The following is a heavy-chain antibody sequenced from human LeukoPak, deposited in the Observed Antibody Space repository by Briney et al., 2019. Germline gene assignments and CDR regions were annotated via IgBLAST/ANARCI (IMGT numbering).Heavy chain of an antibody. J-gene: IGHJ4*02. D-gene: IGHD4-17*01. V-gene: IGHV3-64*01. CDR2: ISSNGGST. Sequence: PGGSLRLSCAASGLTFSSYAMHWVRQAPGKGLEYVSAISSNGGSTYYANSVKGRFTISRDNSKNTLYLQMGSLRAEDMAVYYCARSRDYEYWGQGTLVTVSS. CDR1: GLTFSSYA. CDR3: ARSRDYEY.